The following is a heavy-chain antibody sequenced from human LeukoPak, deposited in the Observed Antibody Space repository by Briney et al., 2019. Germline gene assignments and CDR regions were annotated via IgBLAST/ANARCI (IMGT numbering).Heavy chain of an antibody. CDR1: GGSISSSSYY. CDR2: IYYSGST. CDR3: ARVCVDTAMGNDY. V-gene: IGHV4-39*07. D-gene: IGHD5-18*01. Sequence: PSETLSPTCTVSGGSISSSSYYWGWIRQPPGKGLEWIGSIYYSGSTYYNPSLKSRVTISVDTSKNQFSLKLSSVTAADTAVYYCARVCVDTAMGNDYWGQGTLVTVSS. J-gene: IGHJ4*02.